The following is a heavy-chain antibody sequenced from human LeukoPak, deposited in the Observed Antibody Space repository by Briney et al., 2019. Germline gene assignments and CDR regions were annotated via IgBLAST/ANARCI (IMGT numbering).Heavy chain of an antibody. D-gene: IGHD3-3*01. V-gene: IGHV3-48*01. J-gene: IGHJ4*02. CDR1: GFTFSSYS. CDR2: ISSSSSTI. CDR3: ASGKVLEWLLYEGDY. Sequence: GGSLRLSCAASGFTFSSYSMNWVRQAPGKGLEWVSYISSSSSTIYYADSVKGRFTISRDNAKNSLYLQMNSLRAEDTAVYYCASGKVLEWLLYEGDYWGQGTLVTVSS.